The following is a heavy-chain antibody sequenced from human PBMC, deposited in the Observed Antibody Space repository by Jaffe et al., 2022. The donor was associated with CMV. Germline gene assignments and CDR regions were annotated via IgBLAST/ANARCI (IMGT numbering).Heavy chain of an antibody. CDR3: ARVIRGYDFWSGYYSSRKINWFDP. D-gene: IGHD3-3*01. CDR2: ISAYNGNT. CDR1: GYTFTSYG. V-gene: IGHV1-18*04. J-gene: IGHJ5*02. Sequence: QVQLVQSGAEVKKPGASVKVSCKASGYTFTSYGISWVRQAPGQGLEWMGWISAYNGNTNYAQKLQGRVTMTTDTSTSTAYMELRSLRSDDTAVYYCARVIRGYDFWSGYYSSRKINWFDPWGQGTLVTVSS.